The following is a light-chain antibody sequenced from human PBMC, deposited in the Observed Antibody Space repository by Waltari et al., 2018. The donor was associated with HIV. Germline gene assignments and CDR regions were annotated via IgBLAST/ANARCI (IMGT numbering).Light chain of an antibody. CDR1: KLGSKY. V-gene: IGLV3-1*01. CDR3: HSWDTNNVQV. J-gene: IGLJ3*02. Sequence: SFDLIQPPSVSVSPGQTAAITCSGDKLGSKYACWFQQKPGQSPVLVISQDSKRPSGIPERFSGSKSWNTATLTITGTQAMDEADYYCHSWDTNNVQVFGGGTKLTVL. CDR2: QDS.